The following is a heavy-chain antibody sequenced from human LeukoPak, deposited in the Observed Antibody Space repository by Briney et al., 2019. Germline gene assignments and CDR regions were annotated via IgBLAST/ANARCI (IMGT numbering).Heavy chain of an antibody. Sequence: GGSLRLSCAASGFTFSSYWMHWVRQAPGKGLVWVSRINSDGSSTSYADSVKGRFTISRDNAKNTLYLQMNSPRAEDTAVYYCVRGGYSSGWSNMDVWGQGTRVTVSS. J-gene: IGHJ6*02. CDR1: GFTFSSYW. CDR2: INSDGSST. D-gene: IGHD6-19*01. V-gene: IGHV3-74*01. CDR3: VRGGYSSGWSNMDV.